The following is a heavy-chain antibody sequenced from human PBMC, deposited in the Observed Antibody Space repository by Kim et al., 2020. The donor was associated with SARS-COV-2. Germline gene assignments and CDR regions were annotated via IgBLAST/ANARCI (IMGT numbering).Heavy chain of an antibody. J-gene: IGHJ4*02. CDR3: ASYDYYYDSSGYYQYYFDY. V-gene: IGHV4-59*08. Sequence: SETLSLTCTVSGGSISSYYWSWIRQPPGKGLEWIGYIYYSGSTNYNPSLKSRVTISVDTSKNQFSLKLSSVTAADTAVYYCASYDYYYDSSGYYQYYFDYWGQGTLVTVSS. CDR1: GGSISSYY. CDR2: IYYSGST. D-gene: IGHD3-22*01.